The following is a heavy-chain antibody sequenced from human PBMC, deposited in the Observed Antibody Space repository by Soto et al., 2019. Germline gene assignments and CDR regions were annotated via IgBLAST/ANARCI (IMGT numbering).Heavy chain of an antibody. D-gene: IGHD6-13*01. CDR3: ARDRGEYTSSWFWYFSH. CDR1: GASISSFN. J-gene: IGHJ1*01. V-gene: IGHV4-4*07. Sequence: PSETLSLTCSVSGASISSFNWNWVRQPAGKGPEWVGRLNIAGTINYNPSLKSRITMSMDTSKNQISLHLSSVTAADTAIYYCARDRGEYTSSWFWYFSHWGQGTLVTVS. CDR2: LNIAGTI.